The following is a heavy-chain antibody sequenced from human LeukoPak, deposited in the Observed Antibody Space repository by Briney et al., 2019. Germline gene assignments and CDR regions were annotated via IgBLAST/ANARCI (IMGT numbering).Heavy chain of an antibody. V-gene: IGHV1-69*13. CDR3: ARERQQLASPLYYYYYYMDV. CDR1: GGTFNSYA. Sequence: SVKVSCKASGGTFNSYAISWVRQAPGQGLEWMGGIIPIFGTANYAQKFQGRVTITADESTSTAYMELSSLRSEDTAVYYCARERQQLASPLYYYYYYMDVWGKGTTVTVSS. D-gene: IGHD6-13*01. J-gene: IGHJ6*03. CDR2: IIPIFGTA.